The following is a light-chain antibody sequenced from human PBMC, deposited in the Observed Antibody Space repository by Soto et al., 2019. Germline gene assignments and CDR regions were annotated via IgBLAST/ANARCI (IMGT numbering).Light chain of an antibody. V-gene: IGKV3-11*01. CDR2: DAS. Sequence: EIVLTQSPATLSLSPGERATLSCRASQSVSSYLAWYQQKPGQAPRLLIYDASNRATGIPARFSGSGSGTDFTLTISSLEHADFAVYYCQQRSNWPPFFTFGPGTKVDIK. J-gene: IGKJ3*01. CDR1: QSVSSY. CDR3: QQRSNWPPFFT.